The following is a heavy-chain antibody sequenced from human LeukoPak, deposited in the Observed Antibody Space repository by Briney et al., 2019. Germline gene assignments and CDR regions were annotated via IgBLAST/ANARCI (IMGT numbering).Heavy chain of an antibody. CDR3: AKDQGWGSYYYYYYMDV. V-gene: IGHV3-30*02. D-gene: IGHD7-27*01. CDR2: IRYDGSNK. Sequence: GGSLRLSCAASGFTFSSYGMHWVRQAPGKGLEWVAFIRYDGSNKYYADSVKGRITISRDNSKDTLYLQTNSLRAEDTAVYYCAKDQGWGSYYYYYYMDVWGKGTTVTVSS. CDR1: GFTFSSYG. J-gene: IGHJ6*03.